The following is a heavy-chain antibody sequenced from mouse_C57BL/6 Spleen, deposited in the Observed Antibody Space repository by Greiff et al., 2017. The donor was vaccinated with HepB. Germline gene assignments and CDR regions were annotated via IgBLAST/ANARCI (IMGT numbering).Heavy chain of an antibody. CDR1: GYTFTDYY. J-gene: IGHJ2*01. D-gene: IGHD2-4*01. CDR3: ARWGAIYYDYYFDY. Sequence: EVQLQQSGPELVKPGASVKISCKASGYTFTDYYMNWVKQSHGKSLEWIGDINPNNGGTSYNQKFKGKATLTVDKSSSTAYMELRSLTSEDSAVYYCARWGAIYYDYYFDYWGQGTTLTVSS. V-gene: IGHV1-26*01. CDR2: INPNNGGT.